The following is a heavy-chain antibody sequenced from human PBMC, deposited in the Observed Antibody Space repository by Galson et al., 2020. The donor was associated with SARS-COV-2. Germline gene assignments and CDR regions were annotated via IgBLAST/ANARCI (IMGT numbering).Heavy chain of an antibody. CDR3: ATVTAWSVVALNAEYFQH. V-gene: IGHV1-24*01. D-gene: IGHD2-15*01. J-gene: IGHJ1*01. CDR1: GYTLTELS. Sequence: ASVKVTCKVSGYTLTELSMHWVRQAPGKGLEWMGGFDPEDGETIYAQKFQGRVTMTEDTSTDTAYMELSSLRSEDTAVYYCATVTAWSVVALNAEYFQHWGQGTLVTVSS. CDR2: FDPEDGET.